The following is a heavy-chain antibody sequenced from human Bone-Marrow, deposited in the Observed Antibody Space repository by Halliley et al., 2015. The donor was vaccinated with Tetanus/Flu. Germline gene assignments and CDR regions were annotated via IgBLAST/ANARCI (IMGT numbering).Heavy chain of an antibody. J-gene: IGHJ1*01. CDR1: GFNVSGSH. CDR3: ARLGPWPKPQF. V-gene: IGHV3-53*01. Sequence: SLRLSCEVSGFNVSGSHMTWVRQAPGMGLEWVSAIYSFGRTYYRDSVKGRFTMSRDNSLNTLYLQMKSPRVEDTAVYYCARLGPWPKPQFWGRGTLVIVS. D-gene: IGHD5-12*01. CDR2: IYSFGRT.